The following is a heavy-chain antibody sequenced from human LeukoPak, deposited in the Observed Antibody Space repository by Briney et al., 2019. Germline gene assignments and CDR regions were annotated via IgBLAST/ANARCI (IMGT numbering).Heavy chain of an antibody. CDR3: AKDEGCTSCYRLIVSGYYYGMDV. J-gene: IGHJ6*02. V-gene: IGHV3-30*18. CDR2: ISYDGSNK. D-gene: IGHD2-2*01. Sequence: GGSLRLSCAASGFTFSSYGMHWVRQAPGKGLGWVAVISYDGSNKYYADSVKGRFTISRDNSKNTLYLQMNSLRAEDTAVYYCAKDEGCTSCYRLIVSGYYYGMDVWGQGTTVTVSS. CDR1: GFTFSSYG.